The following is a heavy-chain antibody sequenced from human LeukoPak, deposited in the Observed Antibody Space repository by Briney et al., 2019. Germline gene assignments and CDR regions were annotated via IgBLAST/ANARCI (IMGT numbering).Heavy chain of an antibody. V-gene: IGHV3-7*04. J-gene: IGHJ4*02. CDR2: IHPEGNEK. Sequence: GWSLSLSCAASGFTFRNFWMSWVRQAPGRGLEWVANIHPEGNEKYHVESVKGRFTISRDNAKSSLFLQMNGLRAEDTAVYYCARGDAFSGDHWGQGTLVTVSS. CDR3: ARGDAFSGDH. CDR1: GFTFRNFW.